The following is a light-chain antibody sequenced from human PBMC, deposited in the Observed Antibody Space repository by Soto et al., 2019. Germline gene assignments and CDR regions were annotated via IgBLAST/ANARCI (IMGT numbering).Light chain of an antibody. Sequence: QSVLTQPRSVSGSPGQSVTISCTGTSSDVGGYNYVSWFQQHPGKAPKLIIYEVTRWPSGVPARFSGSKSGNTASLTISGLQSEDEAHYYCSSYADGYSVVFGGGTKVTVL. V-gene: IGLV2-11*01. J-gene: IGLJ3*02. CDR2: EVT. CDR3: SSYADGYSVV. CDR1: SSDVGGYNY.